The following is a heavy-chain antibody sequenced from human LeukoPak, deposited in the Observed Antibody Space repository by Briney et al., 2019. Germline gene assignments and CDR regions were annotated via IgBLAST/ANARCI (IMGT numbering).Heavy chain of an antibody. CDR2: ISGSRGST. J-gene: IGHJ4*02. Sequence: GGSLRLSCAASGFTFGSYGMHWVRQAPGKGLEWVSAISGSRGSTYYADSVKGRFTISRDNSKNTLYLQMNSLRAEDTAVYYCAKLLNDYGDYYFDNWGQGTLVTVSS. V-gene: IGHV3-23*01. CDR1: GFTFGSYG. D-gene: IGHD4-17*01. CDR3: AKLLNDYGDYYFDN.